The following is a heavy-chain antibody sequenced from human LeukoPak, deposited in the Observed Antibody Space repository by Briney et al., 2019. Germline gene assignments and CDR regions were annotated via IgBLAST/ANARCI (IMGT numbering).Heavy chain of an antibody. CDR3: ARQLEWELLRGEEFDY. J-gene: IGHJ4*02. D-gene: IGHD1-26*01. CDR1: GGSISSSSYY. V-gene: IGHV4-39*01. CDR2: IYYSGST. Sequence: PSETLSLTRTVSGGSISSSSYYWGWIRQPPGKGLEWIGSIYYSGSTYYNPSLKSRVTISVDTSKNQFSLKLSSVTAADTAVYYCARQLEWELLRGEEFDYWGQGTLVTVSS.